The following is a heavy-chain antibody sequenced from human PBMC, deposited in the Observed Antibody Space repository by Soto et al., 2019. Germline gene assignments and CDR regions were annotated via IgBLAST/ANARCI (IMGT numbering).Heavy chain of an antibody. V-gene: IGHV1-69*12. J-gene: IGHJ4*02. CDR1: GGTFSSYA. CDR2: IIPIFGTA. CDR3: ARLLHGYSPVFDY. Sequence: QVQLVQSGAEVKKPGSSVKVSCKASGGTFSSYAISWVRQAPGQGLEWMGGIIPIFGTANYAQKFQGRVTITADESTRPPYMELSSLRSEDTAVYYCARLLHGYSPVFDYWGQGTLVTVSS. D-gene: IGHD5-18*01.